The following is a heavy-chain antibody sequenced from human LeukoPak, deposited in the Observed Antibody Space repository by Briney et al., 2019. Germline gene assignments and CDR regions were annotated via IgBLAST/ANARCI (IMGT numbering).Heavy chain of an antibody. Sequence: GGSLRLSCAASGFTFSSYGMHWVRQAPGKGLEWVAVISYDGSNKYYADPVKGRFTISRDNSKNALYLQMNSLRAEDTAVYYCAKKRYCSSTSCPDDAFDIWGQGTMVTVSS. CDR3: AKKRYCSSTSCPDDAFDI. CDR2: ISYDGSNK. D-gene: IGHD2-2*01. CDR1: GFTFSSYG. J-gene: IGHJ3*02. V-gene: IGHV3-30*18.